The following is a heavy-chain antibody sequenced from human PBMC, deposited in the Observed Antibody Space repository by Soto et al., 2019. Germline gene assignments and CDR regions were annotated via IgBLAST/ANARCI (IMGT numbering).Heavy chain of an antibody. Sequence: PGGSLRLSCAASGFTFSSYGMHWVRQAPGKGLEWVAVVWYDGSNKYYADSVRGRFTISRDNSKNTLYLQMNSLRAEDTAVYYCARDHGKSRFYYYYYMDVWGKGTTVTVSS. CDR3: ARDHGKSRFYYYYYMDV. J-gene: IGHJ6*03. CDR1: GFTFSSYG. V-gene: IGHV3-33*01. CDR2: VWYDGSNK.